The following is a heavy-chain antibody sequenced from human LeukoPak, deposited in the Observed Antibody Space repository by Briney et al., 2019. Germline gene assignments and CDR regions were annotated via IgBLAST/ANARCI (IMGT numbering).Heavy chain of an antibody. Sequence: GGSLRLSCAASGFTFSGYAMSWVRQAPGKGLEWVSYISSSGSTIYYADSVKGRFTISRDNAKNSLYLQMNSLRAEDTAVYYCARDVLTKPFDYWGQGTLVTVSS. CDR1: GFTFSGYA. D-gene: IGHD2-8*01. CDR3: ARDVLTKPFDY. CDR2: ISSSGSTI. V-gene: IGHV3-48*03. J-gene: IGHJ4*02.